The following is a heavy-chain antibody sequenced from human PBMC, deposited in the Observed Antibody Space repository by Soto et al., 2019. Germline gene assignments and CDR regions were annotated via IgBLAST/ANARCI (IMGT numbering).Heavy chain of an antibody. CDR1: GYTFTSYG. D-gene: IGHD3-10*01. CDR2: ISAYNGNT. J-gene: IGHJ3*02. CDR3: ARDLLLWLGELLDAFDI. V-gene: IGHV1-18*01. Sequence: QVQLVQSGAEVKKPGASVKVSCKASGYTFTSYGISWVRQAPGQGLEWMGWISAYNGNTNYAQKLQGRVTMTTDTSPSTAYMELRSLRSDDTAVYYCARDLLLWLGELLDAFDIWGQGTMVTVSS.